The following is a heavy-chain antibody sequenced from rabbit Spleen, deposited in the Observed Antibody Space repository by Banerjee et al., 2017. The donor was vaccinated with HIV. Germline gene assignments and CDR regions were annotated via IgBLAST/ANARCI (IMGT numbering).Heavy chain of an antibody. CDR2: IYSGSSGDT. D-gene: IGHD1-1*01. Sequence: QSLEESGGDLVKPGASLTLTCTASGFSFGSRYYMCWVRQAPGKGLEWIACIYSGSSGDTYYASWAKGRFTMSRTSSTTVTLQMTSLTAADTATYFCARDLVAVIGWNFSLWGPGTLVTVS. V-gene: IGHV1S40*01. CDR3: ARDLVAVIGWNFSL. J-gene: IGHJ4*01. CDR1: GFSFGSRYY.